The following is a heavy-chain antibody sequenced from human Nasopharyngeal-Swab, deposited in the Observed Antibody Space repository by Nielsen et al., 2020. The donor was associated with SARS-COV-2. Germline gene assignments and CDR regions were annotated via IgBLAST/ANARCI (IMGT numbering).Heavy chain of an antibody. CDR3: ARVNYGGIFDY. CDR2: IYYNGVT. J-gene: IGHJ4*02. D-gene: IGHD4-23*01. Sequence: SETLSLTCTVSGGSISGFYWSWIRQPPGKGLEWIAYIYYNGVTNYNPSLKSRVTISVDTSKNQFSLKLSSVTAADTAVYYCARVNYGGIFDYWGQGTLVTVSS. V-gene: IGHV4-59*12. CDR1: GGSISGFY.